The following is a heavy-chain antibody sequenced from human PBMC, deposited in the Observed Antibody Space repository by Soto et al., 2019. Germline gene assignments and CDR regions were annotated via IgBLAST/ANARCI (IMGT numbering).Heavy chain of an antibody. Sequence: QLQLQESGPGLVKPSETLSLICTVSGGSISSSDYYWGWIRQPPGKGLEWIGSIYYTGCTYYSPSLKSRVTISIASSKKHSPPKLTSVTAAGTALYYCLRHASGYYVPWGQGALVTVSS. CDR2: IYYTGCT. J-gene: IGHJ5*02. CDR1: GGSISSSDYY. D-gene: IGHD3-3*01. CDR3: LRHASGYYVP. V-gene: IGHV4-39*01.